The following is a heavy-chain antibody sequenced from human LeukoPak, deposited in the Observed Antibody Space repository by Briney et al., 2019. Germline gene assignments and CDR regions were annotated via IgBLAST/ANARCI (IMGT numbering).Heavy chain of an antibody. CDR3: ERGIQLWSLSG. D-gene: IGHD5-18*01. Sequence: GRSLRLSCAASGFTFDDYAMHWVRHAPGKGLEWVSGISWNSGSIGYAVSVKGRFTISRDNAKNSLYLQMNSMRAEDTSLYHCERGIQLWSLSGWVQGTMVTV. J-gene: IGHJ4*02. CDR1: GFTFDDYA. V-gene: IGHV3-9*01. CDR2: ISWNSGSI.